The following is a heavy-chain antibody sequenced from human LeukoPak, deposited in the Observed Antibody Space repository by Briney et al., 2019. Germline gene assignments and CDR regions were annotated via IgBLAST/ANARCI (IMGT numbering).Heavy chain of an antibody. J-gene: IGHJ5*02. D-gene: IGHD3-10*01. CDR3: ARELNLVRAVSYNWFDP. CDR2: IYTSGSI. CDR1: GGSISSGRYY. V-gene: IGHV4-61*02. Sequence: SQTLSLTCTVSGGSISSGRYYWSWIRQPAGKGLEWIGRIYTSGSINYNSSLKSRVTISPDTSKNQFSLKLSSVTAADTAVYYCARELNLVRAVSYNWFDPWGQGTLVTVSS.